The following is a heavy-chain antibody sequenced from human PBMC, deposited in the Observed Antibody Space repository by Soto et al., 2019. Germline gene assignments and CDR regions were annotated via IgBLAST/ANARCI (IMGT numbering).Heavy chain of an antibody. Sequence: QVPLQESGPGLVKPSETLSLTCTVSGGSMTSSYWSWTRQPPGKGLECIGYIYYSGSTNYNPSLKSRVTISVDTYKNQFSLNLRSVTVADTAVYFCARGLRYFDWWGQGTLVTVSS. V-gene: IGHV4-59*01. CDR2: IYYSGST. J-gene: IGHJ4*02. CDR1: GGSMTSSY. CDR3: ARGLRYFDW. D-gene: IGHD3-9*01.